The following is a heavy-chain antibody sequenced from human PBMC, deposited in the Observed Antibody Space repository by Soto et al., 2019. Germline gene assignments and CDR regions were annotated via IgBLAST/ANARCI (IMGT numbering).Heavy chain of an antibody. Sequence: ASVKVSCKASGYTFTSYGISWVRQAPGQGLEWMGWISAYNGNTNYAQKLQGRVTMTTDTSTSTAYMELRSLRSDDTAVYYCARDYRITIFGVVIRLDYWGQGTLVTVSS. CDR3: ARDYRITIFGVVIRLDY. V-gene: IGHV1-18*01. D-gene: IGHD3-3*01. CDR2: ISAYNGNT. J-gene: IGHJ4*02. CDR1: GYTFTSYG.